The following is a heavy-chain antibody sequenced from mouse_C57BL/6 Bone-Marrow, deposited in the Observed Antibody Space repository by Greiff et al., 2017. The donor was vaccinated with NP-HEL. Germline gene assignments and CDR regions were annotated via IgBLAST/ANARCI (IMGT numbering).Heavy chain of an antibody. J-gene: IGHJ4*01. V-gene: IGHV1-81*01. Sequence: VQLVESGAELARPGASVKLSCKASGYTFTSYGISWVKQRTGQGLAWIGEIYPRSGNTYYNEKFKGKATLTADKSSSTAYMELRSLTSEDSAVYFCAREKDYYYGSSSYYYAMDYWGQGTSVTVSS. D-gene: IGHD1-1*01. CDR2: IYPRSGNT. CDR1: GYTFTSYG. CDR3: AREKDYYYGSSSYYYAMDY.